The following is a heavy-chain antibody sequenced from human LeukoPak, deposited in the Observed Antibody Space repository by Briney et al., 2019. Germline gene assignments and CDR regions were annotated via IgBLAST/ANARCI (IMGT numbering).Heavy chain of an antibody. CDR1: GFTFSSYS. D-gene: IGHD2-2*01. CDR3: ARLCSSTSCHYDY. V-gene: IGHV3-21*01. J-gene: IGHJ4*02. Sequence: GGSLGLSCAASGFTFSSYSMNWVRQAPGKGLEWVSSISSSSSYIYYADSVKGRFTISRDNAKNSLYLQMNSLRAEDAAVYYCARLCSSTSCHYDYWGQGTLVTVSS. CDR2: ISSSSSYI.